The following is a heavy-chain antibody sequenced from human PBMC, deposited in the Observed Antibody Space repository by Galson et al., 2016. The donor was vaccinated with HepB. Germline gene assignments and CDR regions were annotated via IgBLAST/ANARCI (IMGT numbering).Heavy chain of an antibody. Sequence: SLRLSCAVSGFTFSRSDMHWVRQAPGKGLEWVAVIWSDGSNRYYADSVQGRFTTSRDNSKNTLFPQMNSLRAEDTAVYFCARVPHASGWAAYYFDAWGQGTLVTVSS. CDR1: GFTFSRSD. CDR3: ARVPHASGWAAYYFDA. V-gene: IGHV3-33*01. J-gene: IGHJ5*02. D-gene: IGHD6-19*01. CDR2: IWSDGSNR.